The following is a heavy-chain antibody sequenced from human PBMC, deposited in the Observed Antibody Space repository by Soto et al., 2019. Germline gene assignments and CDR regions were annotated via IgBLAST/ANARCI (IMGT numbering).Heavy chain of an antibody. Sequence: SETLSLTCAVSGVSISSGGYSWSWIRQPPGKGLEWIGYIYHSGSTYYNPSLKSRVTISVDRSKNQFPLKLSSVTAADTAVYYCARTREIYGDYGSGAFDIWGQGTMVTVSS. J-gene: IGHJ3*02. CDR1: GVSISSGGYS. V-gene: IGHV4-30-2*01. CDR3: ARTREIYGDYGSGAFDI. CDR2: IYHSGST. D-gene: IGHD4-17*01.